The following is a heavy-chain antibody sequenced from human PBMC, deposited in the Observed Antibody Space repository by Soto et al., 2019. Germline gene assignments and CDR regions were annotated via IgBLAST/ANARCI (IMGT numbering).Heavy chain of an antibody. D-gene: IGHD2-15*01. CDR2: IYYSGST. CDR1: GGSISSGGYY. Sequence: QVQLQESGPGLVKPSQTLSLTCTVSGGSISSGGYYWSWIRQHPGKGLEWIGYIYYSGSTYYNPSLKIRVTISVDTSKNQFSLKLSSVTAADTAVYYCARAGPSLVINAFDIWGQGTMVTVSS. CDR3: ARAGPSLVINAFDI. V-gene: IGHV4-31*03. J-gene: IGHJ3*02.